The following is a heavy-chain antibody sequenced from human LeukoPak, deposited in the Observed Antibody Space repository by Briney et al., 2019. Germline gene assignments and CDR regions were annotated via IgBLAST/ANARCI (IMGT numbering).Heavy chain of an antibody. Sequence: GGSLRLSCAASGFTVSSNYMSWVRQAPGKGLEWVSVIYSGGSTYYSDSVKGRFTISRDNSKNTLYLQMNSLRAEDTAVYYCASSPEAAVDYWGQGTLVTVSS. D-gene: IGHD4-17*01. CDR3: ASSPEAAVDY. J-gene: IGHJ4*02. CDR2: IYSGGST. V-gene: IGHV3-66*01. CDR1: GFTVSSNY.